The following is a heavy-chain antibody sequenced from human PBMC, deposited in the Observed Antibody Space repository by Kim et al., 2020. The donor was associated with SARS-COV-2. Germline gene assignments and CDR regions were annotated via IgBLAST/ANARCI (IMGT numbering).Heavy chain of an antibody. V-gene: IGHV3-9*01. J-gene: IGHJ6*02. CDR3: AKDLINIVVVPAAIRAYYYYYGMDV. Sequence: GGSLRLSCAASGFTFGDYAMHWVRQAPGKGLEWVSGISWNSGSIGYADSVKGRFTISRDNAKNSLYLQMNSLRAEDTALYYCAKDLINIVVVPAAIRAYYYYYGMDVWGQGTTVTVSS. CDR1: GFTFGDYA. CDR2: ISWNSGSI. D-gene: IGHD2-2*02.